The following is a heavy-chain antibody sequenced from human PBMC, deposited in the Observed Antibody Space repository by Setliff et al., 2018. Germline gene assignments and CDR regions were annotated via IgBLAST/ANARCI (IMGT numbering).Heavy chain of an antibody. CDR1: GYTFTSYD. V-gene: IGHV1-8*02. D-gene: IGHD3-3*01. J-gene: IGHJ6*02. CDR2: MNPNSGNT. CDR3: ARDVPFWSGYYTGYYYYYGMDV. Sequence: ASVKVSCKASGYTFTSYDINWVRQATGQGLEWMGWMNPNSGNTGYAQKFQGRVTMTRNTSISTAYMELSSLRSEDTAVCYCARDVPFWSGYYTGYYYYYGMDVWGQGTTVTVSS.